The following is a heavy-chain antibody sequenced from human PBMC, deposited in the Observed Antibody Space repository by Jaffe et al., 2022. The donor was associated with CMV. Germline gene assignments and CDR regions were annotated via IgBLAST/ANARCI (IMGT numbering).Heavy chain of an antibody. D-gene: IGHD2-15*01. V-gene: IGHV3-7*03. J-gene: IGHJ6*03. CDR2: IKQDGSEK. CDR3: ARVVVVAATPRSYYYYMDV. CDR1: GFTFSSYW. Sequence: EVQLVESGGGLVQPGGSLRLSCAASGFTFSSYWMSWVRQAPGKGLEWVANIKQDGSEKYYVDSVKGRFTISRDNAKNSLYLQMNSLRAEDTAVYYCARVVVVAATPRSYYYYMDVWGKGTTVTVSS.